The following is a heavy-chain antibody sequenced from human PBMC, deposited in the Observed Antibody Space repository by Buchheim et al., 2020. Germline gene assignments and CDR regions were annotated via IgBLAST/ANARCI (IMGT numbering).Heavy chain of an antibody. CDR2: MYDEGGEK. D-gene: IGHD1-14*01. Sequence: EVQLVESGGGLVKPGGSRRLSCAASGFTFSDYDMSWVRQAPGKGLEWVAHMYDEGGEKFYVDSVKGRFTISRDNARNSLFLQMDSLRVEDSGLYYCARLEGTGAFDVWGQGT. J-gene: IGHJ3*01. V-gene: IGHV3-7*01. CDR3: ARLEGTGAFDV. CDR1: GFTFSDYD.